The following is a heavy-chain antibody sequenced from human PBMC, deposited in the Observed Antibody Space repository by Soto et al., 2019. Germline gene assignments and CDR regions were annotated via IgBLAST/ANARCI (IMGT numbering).Heavy chain of an antibody. CDR2: IIPIFGTA. V-gene: IGHV1-69*06. CDR1: GGTFSSYA. Sequence: SVKVSCKASGGTFSSYAISWVRQAPGQGLEWMGGIIPIFGTANYAQKFQGRVTITADKSTSTAYMELSSLRSEDTAVYYCARKSIGTMRGPYVGYYYYGMDVWGQGTTVTVSS. D-gene: IGHD3-10*01. J-gene: IGHJ6*02. CDR3: ARKSIGTMRGPYVGYYYYGMDV.